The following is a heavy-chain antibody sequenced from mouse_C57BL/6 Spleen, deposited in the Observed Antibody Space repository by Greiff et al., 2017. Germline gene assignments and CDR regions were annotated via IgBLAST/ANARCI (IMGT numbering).Heavy chain of an antibody. CDR1: GYTFTSYW. CDR2: IYPGSGST. CDR3: SRGYGYDGRAMDY. V-gene: IGHV1-55*01. J-gene: IGHJ4*01. Sequence: QVQLQQSGAELVKPGASVKMSCKASGYTFTSYWITWVKQRPGQGLEWIGDIYPGSGSTNYNEKFKSKATLTVDTSASTAYMQLSSLTSEDSAVYYCSRGYGYDGRAMDYWGQGTSVTVSS. D-gene: IGHD2-2*01.